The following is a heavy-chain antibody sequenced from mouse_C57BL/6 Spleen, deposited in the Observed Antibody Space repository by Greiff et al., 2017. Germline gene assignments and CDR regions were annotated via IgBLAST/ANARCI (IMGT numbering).Heavy chain of an antibody. Sequence: QVQLQQPGAELVKPGASVKMSCKASGYTFTSYWITWVKQRPGQGLEWIGEIYPGGGSTNYNEKFKSKATLAVDTSSSTAYMQLSSLTSEDSAVYYCARERDYYGSSYEPGSMDYWGQGTSVTVSA. V-gene: IGHV1-55*01. CDR3: ARERDYYGSSYEPGSMDY. CDR1: GYTFTSYW. J-gene: IGHJ4*01. D-gene: IGHD1-1*01. CDR2: IYPGGGST.